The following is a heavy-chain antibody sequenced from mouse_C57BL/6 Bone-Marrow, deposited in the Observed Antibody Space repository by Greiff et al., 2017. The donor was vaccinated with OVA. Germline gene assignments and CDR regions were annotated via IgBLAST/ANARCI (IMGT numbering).Heavy chain of an antibody. CDR3: ANHYDYDGPSYYAMDY. Sequence: VQLQQPGAELVKPGASVMLSCKASGYSFTSYWMHWVKQRPGPGLEWIGMIHPNSGSTNYNDTFQSKATLTVDKSSSTTYMQLSSLTSENSAVYDGANHYDYDGPSYYAMDYWGQGTSVTVSS. V-gene: IGHV1-64*01. J-gene: IGHJ4*01. D-gene: IGHD2-4*01. CDR1: GYSFTSYW. CDR2: IHPNSGST.